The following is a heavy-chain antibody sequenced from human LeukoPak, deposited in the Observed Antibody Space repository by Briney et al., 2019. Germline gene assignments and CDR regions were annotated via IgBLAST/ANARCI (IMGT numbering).Heavy chain of an antibody. CDR1: GGSLSSYF. D-gene: IGHD6-13*01. CDR2: IYYSVRT. J-gene: IGHJ4*02. Sequence: PSETLSLTCTVSGGSLSSYFWSWIRHPPRKVRGWIAYIYYSVRTNYNPSLKSRVTISVDTSKNQFSLKLSSVTAADTAVYYCARQPSSWFTSFDSWGQGTLVTVSS. V-gene: IGHV4-59*01. CDR3: ARQPSSWFTSFDS.